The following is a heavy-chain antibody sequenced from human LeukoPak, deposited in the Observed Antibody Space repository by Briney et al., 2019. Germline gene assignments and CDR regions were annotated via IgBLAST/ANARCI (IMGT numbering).Heavy chain of an antibody. J-gene: IGHJ3*02. D-gene: IGHD1-1*01. CDR1: GYTFTGYY. CDR3: AKGTVVDAFDI. CDR2: ISAYNGNT. Sequence: ASVKVSCKASGYTFTGYYIHWVRQAPGQGLEWMGWISAYNGNTNYAQKLQGRVTMTTDTSTSTAYMELRSLRSDDTAVYYCAKGTVVDAFDIWGQGTMVTVSS. V-gene: IGHV1-18*04.